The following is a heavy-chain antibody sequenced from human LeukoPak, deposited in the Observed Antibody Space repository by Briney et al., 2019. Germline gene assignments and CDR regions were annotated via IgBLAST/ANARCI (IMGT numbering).Heavy chain of an antibody. CDR1: GFTFSDYV. D-gene: IGHD3-22*01. CDR3: AKDSLRDRGYYDSSGSPGAFDI. CDR2: ITGSGGYT. V-gene: IGHV3-23*01. J-gene: IGHJ3*02. Sequence: GGSLRLSCAASGFTFSDYVMHWVRQAPGKGLEWISGITGSGGYTYYADSVKGRFTISRDKSKNTLYLQMTSLTAEDTAVYYCAKDSLRDRGYYDSSGSPGAFDIWGQGTMVTVSS.